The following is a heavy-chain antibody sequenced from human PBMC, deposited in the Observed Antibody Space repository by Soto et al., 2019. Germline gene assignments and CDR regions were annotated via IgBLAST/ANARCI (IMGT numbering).Heavy chain of an antibody. CDR3: ARDLHWAFDS. J-gene: IGHJ4*02. CDR1: GFSFSSYT. Sequence: EVQLVESGGGSVQPGGSLRLSCAASGFSFSSYTMNWVRQAPGKGLEWVSFISRSSSTITCADSVKGRFTITRDNVKNSLYMQMNSLRDEDTAVYYCARDLHWAFDSWGQGTLVTVSS. CDR2: ISRSSSTI. D-gene: IGHD7-27*01. V-gene: IGHV3-48*02.